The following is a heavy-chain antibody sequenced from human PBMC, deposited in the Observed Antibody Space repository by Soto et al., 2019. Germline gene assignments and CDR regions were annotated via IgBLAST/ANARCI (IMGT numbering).Heavy chain of an antibody. V-gene: IGHV4-59*01. CDR3: ARGWELPTYYFDY. J-gene: IGHJ4*02. CDR2: IYYSGST. D-gene: IGHD1-26*01. Sequence: SETLSLTCTVSGGSISSYYWSWIRQPPGKGLEWIGYIYYSGSTNYNPSLKSRVTISVDTSKNQFSLKLSSVTAADTAVYCCARGWELPTYYFDYWGQGTLVTVSS. CDR1: GGSISSYY.